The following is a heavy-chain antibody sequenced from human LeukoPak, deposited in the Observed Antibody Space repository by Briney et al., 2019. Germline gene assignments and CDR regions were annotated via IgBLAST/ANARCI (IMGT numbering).Heavy chain of an antibody. D-gene: IGHD1-26*01. CDR2: INPSGGST. J-gene: IGHJ4*02. V-gene: IGHV1-46*01. Sequence: ASVKDSCKASGYTFTSYYMHWVRQAPGQGLEWMGIINPSGGSTSYAQKFQGRVTMTRDTSTSTVYMELSSLRSEDTAVYYCARDPGWLIVGATTFDYWGQGTLVTVSS. CDR1: GYTFTSYY. CDR3: ARDPGWLIVGATTFDY.